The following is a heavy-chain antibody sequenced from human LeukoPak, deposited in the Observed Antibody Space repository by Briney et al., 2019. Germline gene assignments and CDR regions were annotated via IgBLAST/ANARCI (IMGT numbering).Heavy chain of an antibody. CDR3: TGGSGWYSPDY. V-gene: IGHV3-73*01. D-gene: IGHD6-19*01. J-gene: IGHJ4*02. Sequence: GGSLRLSCAAAGFTFSSYAMNWVRQASGKGLEWVGHIRGKTNSYGTAYAESVRGRFTISRDDSKNTAHLQMNSLKTEDTAVYYCTGGSGWYSPDYWGQGTLVTVSS. CDR1: GFTFSSYA. CDR2: IRGKTNSYGT.